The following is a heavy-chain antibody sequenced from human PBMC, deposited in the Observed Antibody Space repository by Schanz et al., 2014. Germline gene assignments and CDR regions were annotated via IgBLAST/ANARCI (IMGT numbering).Heavy chain of an antibody. V-gene: IGHV3-33*08. CDR1: GFTFSTYA. D-gene: IGHD6-19*01. Sequence: QVQLVESGGGVVQPGGSLRLSCVASGFTFSTYAMSWVRQAPGKGLEWVAVIWHDGSGKYYADSVKGRFTISRDNSKNTLFLQMSSLRAEDTAVYYCARTPRWLLQEEENDFDYWGQGTLVTVSS. CDR2: IWHDGSGK. J-gene: IGHJ4*02. CDR3: ARTPRWLLQEEENDFDY.